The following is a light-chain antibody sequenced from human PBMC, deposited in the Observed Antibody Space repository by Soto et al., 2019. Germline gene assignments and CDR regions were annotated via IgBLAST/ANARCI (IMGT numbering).Light chain of an antibody. CDR3: QQYGSPTWT. CDR1: QSVSSSY. J-gene: IGKJ1*01. CDR2: GAS. V-gene: IGKV3-20*01. Sequence: EIVLTQSPGTLSLSPGERATLSCRASQSVSSSYLAWYQQKPGQGPRLLIYGASSRATGIPDRFSGSGSETDFTLTISSLEPEDFAVYYCQQYGSPTWTFGQGTKVEI.